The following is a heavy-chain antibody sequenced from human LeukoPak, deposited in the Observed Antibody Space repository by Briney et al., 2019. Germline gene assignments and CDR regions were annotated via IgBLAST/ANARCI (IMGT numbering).Heavy chain of an antibody. V-gene: IGHV4-30-4*01. CDR3: VGYSEYFDL. Sequence: SETLSLTCTVSGGSISSGDYYWSWLRQPPGKGLEWIGYIYYSGSTYYNPSLKSRVTISVDTSKIQFSLKLSSVTAADTAVYYCVGYSEYFDLWGRGTLVTVSS. CDR2: IYYSGST. J-gene: IGHJ2*01. D-gene: IGHD4-23*01. CDR1: GGSISSGDYY.